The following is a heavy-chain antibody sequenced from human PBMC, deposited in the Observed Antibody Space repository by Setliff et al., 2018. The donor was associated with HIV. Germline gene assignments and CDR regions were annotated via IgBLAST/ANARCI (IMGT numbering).Heavy chain of an antibody. CDR1: GFSVSSGYY. CDR3: ARDPKHSSSGDLEY. V-gene: IGHV4-34*01. CDR2: INHSGSS. D-gene: IGHD3-22*01. Sequence: SETLSLTCAVSGFSVSSGYYWSWIRQPPGEGLEWIGEINHSGSSNYNPSLNSRVTISVDTSKNQFSLKLTSVTAADTAVYYCARDPKHSSSGDLEYWGQGTLVTVSS. J-gene: IGHJ4*02.